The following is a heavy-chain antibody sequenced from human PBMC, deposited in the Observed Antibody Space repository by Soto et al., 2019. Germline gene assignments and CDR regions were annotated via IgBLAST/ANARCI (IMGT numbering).Heavy chain of an antibody. Sequence: GGSLKLSCAASGFTFSSYAMNLVRQARGKGLEWVSAISGSGGSTYYADSVKGRFTISRDNSKNTLYLQMNSLRAEDTAVYYCAKEYSSGWYDGGFDYWGQGTLVTVSS. CDR3: AKEYSSGWYDGGFDY. CDR2: ISGSGGST. V-gene: IGHV3-23*01. CDR1: GFTFSSYA. J-gene: IGHJ4*02. D-gene: IGHD6-19*01.